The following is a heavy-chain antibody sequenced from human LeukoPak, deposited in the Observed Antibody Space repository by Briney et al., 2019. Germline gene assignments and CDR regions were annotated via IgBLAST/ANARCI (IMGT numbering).Heavy chain of an antibody. CDR3: ARFYERYDYVWGSYRKMYNWFDP. Sequence: SETLSLTCTVSGYSISSGYYWSWIRQPPGKGLEWIGEINHSGSTNYNPSLKSRVTISVDASKNQFSLKLSSVTAADTAVYYCARFYERYDYVWGSYRKMYNWFDPWGQGTLVTVSS. D-gene: IGHD3-16*02. CDR2: INHSGST. CDR1: GYSISSGYY. J-gene: IGHJ5*02. V-gene: IGHV4-38-2*02.